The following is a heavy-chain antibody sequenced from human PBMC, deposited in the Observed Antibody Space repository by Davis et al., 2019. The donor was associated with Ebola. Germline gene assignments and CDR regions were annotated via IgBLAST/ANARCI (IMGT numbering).Heavy chain of an antibody. CDR3: ARDEADYGSGRPDY. CDR2: ISSSSSTI. V-gene: IGHV3-48*02. D-gene: IGHD3-10*01. Sequence: GESLKISCAASGFTFSSYSMNWVRQAPGKGLEWVSYISSSSSTIYYADSVKGRFTISRDNAKNSLYLQMNSLRDEDTAVYYCARDEADYGSGRPDYWGQGTLVTVSS. J-gene: IGHJ4*02. CDR1: GFTFSSYS.